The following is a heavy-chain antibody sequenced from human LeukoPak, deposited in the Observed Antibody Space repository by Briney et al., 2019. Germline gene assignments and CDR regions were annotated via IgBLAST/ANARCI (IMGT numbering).Heavy chain of an antibody. CDR3: AKAGYNYGVNYYGMDV. CDR2: IGGSGAHT. D-gene: IGHD5-18*01. Sequence: PGGSLRLSCAASGFTFSSYAMRRVRQAPGKGLQWVSGIGGSGAHTHYADSVKGRFTVSRDNSKNTLYLQMNSLRADDTAIYYCAKAGYNYGVNYYGMDVWGQGTTVTVSS. CDR1: GFTFSSYA. V-gene: IGHV3-23*01. J-gene: IGHJ6*02.